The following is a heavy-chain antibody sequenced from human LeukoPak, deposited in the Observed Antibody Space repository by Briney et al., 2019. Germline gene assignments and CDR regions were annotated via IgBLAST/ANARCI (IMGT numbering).Heavy chain of an antibody. D-gene: IGHD4-11*01. CDR3: ARDRLHQNY. Sequence: ASETLSLTCAVYGGSFSGYYWSWIRQPPGKGLEWIGEINHSGSTNYNPSLKSRVTISVDTSKNQFSLKLSSVTAADTAVYYCARDRLHQNYWGQGTLVTVSS. J-gene: IGHJ4*02. CDR2: INHSGST. V-gene: IGHV4-34*01. CDR1: GGSFSGYY.